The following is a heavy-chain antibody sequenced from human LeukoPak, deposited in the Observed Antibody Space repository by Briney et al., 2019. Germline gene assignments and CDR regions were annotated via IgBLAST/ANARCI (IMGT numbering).Heavy chain of an antibody. CDR1: GNNFNIYW. J-gene: IGHJ4*02. V-gene: IGHV5-51*01. CDR2: IYPDDSDT. CDR3: ARRSRSDFFDY. Sequence: GESLKISCKGSGNNFNIYWIGWVRQLPGKSLEWMGIIYPDDSDTRYNPSFQGQVTISADKSITTAYLQWSSLQPSDTAIYYCARRSRSDFFDYWGQGTMVTVSS.